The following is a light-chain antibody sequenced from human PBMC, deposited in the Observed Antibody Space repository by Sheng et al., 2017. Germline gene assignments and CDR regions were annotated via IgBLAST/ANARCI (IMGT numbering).Light chain of an antibody. V-gene: IGKV3-20*01. Sequence: EIVLTQSPATLSLSPGERATLSCRASQNVMSNYLAWYQQKPGQAPRLLMYGTSSRATGIPDRFSGGGSGTDFTLTITRLEPEDFAVYYCQQYGSSLRTFGQGTKVEIK. CDR1: QNVMSNY. CDR2: GTS. CDR3: QQYGSSLRT. J-gene: IGKJ1*01.